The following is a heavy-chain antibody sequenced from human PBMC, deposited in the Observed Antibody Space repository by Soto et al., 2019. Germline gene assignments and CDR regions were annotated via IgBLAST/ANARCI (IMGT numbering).Heavy chain of an antibody. CDR1: GFIFSSYA. Sequence: EVQLLESGGGLVQPGGSLRLSCAASGFIFSSYAMSWVRQTPGKGLVRVSAISGSGDITYYADSVKGRFTISRDNSKNTLYLQMDNLGADDTAVYYCAKRREYSGSYSLDYWGQGTLVTVSS. D-gene: IGHD1-26*01. CDR3: AKRREYSGSYSLDY. V-gene: IGHV3-23*01. J-gene: IGHJ4*02. CDR2: ISGSGDIT.